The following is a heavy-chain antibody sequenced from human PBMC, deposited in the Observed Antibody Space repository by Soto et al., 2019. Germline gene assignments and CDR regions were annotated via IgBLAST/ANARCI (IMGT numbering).Heavy chain of an antibody. CDR1: GGTFSSYA. CDR3: AREFLSFGAVAGHGGLGY. Sequence: QVQLVQSGAEVKKPGSSVKVSCKASGGTFSSYAISWVRQAPGQGLEWMGGIIPIFGTANYAQKFQGRVTSTADESTSTAYMELSSLRSEDTAVYYCAREFLSFGAVAGHGGLGYWGQGTLVTVSS. CDR2: IIPIFGTA. D-gene: IGHD6-19*01. J-gene: IGHJ4*02. V-gene: IGHV1-69*12.